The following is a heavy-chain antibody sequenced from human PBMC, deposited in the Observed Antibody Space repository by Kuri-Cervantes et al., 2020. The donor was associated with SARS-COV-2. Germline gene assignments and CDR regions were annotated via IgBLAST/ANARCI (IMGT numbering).Heavy chain of an antibody. J-gene: IGHJ3*02. D-gene: IGHD1-7*01. CDR3: AREAVTGTTSGAFDI. V-gene: IGHV3-23*01. CDR2: ISGSGGST. CDR1: GFTFSSYA. Sequence: GESLKISCAASGFTFSSYAMSWVRQAPGKGLEWVSAISGSGGSTYYADSVKGRFTISRDNSKNTLYLQMNSLRAEDTAVYYCAREAVTGTTSGAFDIWGQGTMVTVSS.